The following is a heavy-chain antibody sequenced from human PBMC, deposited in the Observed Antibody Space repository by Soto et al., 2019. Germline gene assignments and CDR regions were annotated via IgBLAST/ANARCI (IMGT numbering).Heavy chain of an antibody. D-gene: IGHD2-2*01. J-gene: IGHJ3*02. CDR2: ISGSGGST. Sequence: EVQLLESGGGLVQPGGSLRLSCAASGFTFSSYAMSWVRQAPGKGLEWVSAISGSGGSTYYADSVKGRFTISRDNSKNPLYLQMNSLRAEDTAVYYCAKDVVVVPAATLGAFDIWGQGTMVTVSS. CDR1: GFTFSSYA. V-gene: IGHV3-23*01. CDR3: AKDVVVVPAATLGAFDI.